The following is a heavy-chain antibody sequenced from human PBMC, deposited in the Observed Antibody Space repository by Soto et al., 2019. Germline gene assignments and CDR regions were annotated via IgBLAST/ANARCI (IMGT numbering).Heavy chain of an antibody. V-gene: IGHV4-59*01. J-gene: IGHJ3*02. CDR1: GGSISSYY. Sequence: SETLSLTCTVSGGSISSYYWSWIRQPPGKGLEWIGYIYYSGSTNYNPSLKSRVTISVDTSKNQFSLKLSSVTAADTAVYYCARVGSSGAFDIWGQGTMVTVSS. CDR2: IYYSGST. CDR3: ARVGSSGAFDI. D-gene: IGHD3-10*01.